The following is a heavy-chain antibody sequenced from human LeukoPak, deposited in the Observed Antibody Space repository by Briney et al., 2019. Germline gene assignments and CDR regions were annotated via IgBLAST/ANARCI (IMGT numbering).Heavy chain of an antibody. D-gene: IGHD3-10*01. Sequence: PGGSLRLSCEASGFTFSTFAMIWVRQPPGKGLEWVSSIFPSGGEIHYADSVRGRFTISRDNAKNSLYLQMNSLRAEDTAVYYCARDITPYYYMDVWGKGTTVTVSS. CDR2: IFPSGGEI. V-gene: IGHV3-21*01. CDR3: ARDITPYYYMDV. CDR1: GFTFSTFA. J-gene: IGHJ6*03.